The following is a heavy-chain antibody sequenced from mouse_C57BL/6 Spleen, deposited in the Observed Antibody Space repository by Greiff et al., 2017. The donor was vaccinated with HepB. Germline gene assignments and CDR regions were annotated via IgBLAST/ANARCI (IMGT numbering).Heavy chain of an antibody. D-gene: IGHD2-5*01. V-gene: IGHV1-22*01. Sequence: EVQLQQSGPELVKPGASVKMSCKASGYTFTDYNMHWVKQSHGKSLEWIGYINPNNGGTSYNQKFKGKATLTENKSSSTAYMELRSLTSEDSAVYYCARAIVPHWYFDVWGTGTTVTVSS. CDR1: GYTFTDYN. J-gene: IGHJ1*03. CDR3: ARAIVPHWYFDV. CDR2: INPNNGGT.